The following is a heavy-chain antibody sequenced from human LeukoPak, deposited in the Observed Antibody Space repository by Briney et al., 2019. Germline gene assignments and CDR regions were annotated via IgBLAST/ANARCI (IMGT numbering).Heavy chain of an antibody. V-gene: IGHV3-30*04. J-gene: IGHJ4*02. Sequence: GGSRGPSFAPLGLTFSFYALNWVRQAPGKGPEWVAVISFDGSNEYYADSVKGRFTISRDNSKNTLYLQMNSLRTEDTAVYYCANSGSYPDYCGQGTLVTVSS. CDR3: ANSGSYPDY. CDR1: GLTFSFYA. CDR2: ISFDGSNE. D-gene: IGHD1-26*01.